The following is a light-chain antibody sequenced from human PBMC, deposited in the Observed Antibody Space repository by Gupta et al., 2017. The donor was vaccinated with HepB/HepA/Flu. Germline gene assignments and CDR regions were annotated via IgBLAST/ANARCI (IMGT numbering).Light chain of an antibody. V-gene: IGKV3-11*01. CDR1: QSVGSY. J-gene: IGKJ1*01. CDR3: QQRSNWT. CDR2: VAS. Sequence: VLTKSAATLSFSPGERASLYCRASQSVGSYLAWYQQKPGQATRLLIFVASNGTTGIPPRFSGSASGTDFTLTINSLAPEDFAVYYCQQRSNWTFGQGTKVEI.